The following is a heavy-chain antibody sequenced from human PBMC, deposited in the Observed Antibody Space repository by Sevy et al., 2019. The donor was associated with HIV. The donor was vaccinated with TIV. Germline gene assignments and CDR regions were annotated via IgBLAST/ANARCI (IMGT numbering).Heavy chain of an antibody. V-gene: IGHV3-23*01. J-gene: IGHJ5*02. CDR1: GFTFSSYA. CDR3: AKDEGRVATPYNWIDA. D-gene: IGHD5-12*01. CDR2: IRGRGGST. Sequence: GGSLRLSCAASGFTFSSYAMTWVRKAPGKGLEWVSAIRGRGGSTYHADPVKGRFTIARDNSKNTLYMQMNSLRAEDTSVYDCAKDEGRVATPYNWIDAWGQGTLVTVSS.